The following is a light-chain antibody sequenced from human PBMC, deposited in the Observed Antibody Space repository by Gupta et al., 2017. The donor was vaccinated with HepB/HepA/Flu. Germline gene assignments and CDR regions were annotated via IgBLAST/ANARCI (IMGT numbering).Light chain of an antibody. Sequence: IQMXXXXSSXSASVGDRVTITCRASQSISSYLNWYQQKPGKAPKLLIYAASSLRSRVPSRFSGSGSGTYITLTISILQPEDLATYYCQQSYSTPLTFGGGTKVEIK. CDR3: QQSYSTPLT. CDR1: QSISSY. J-gene: IGKJ4*01. V-gene: IGKV1-39*01. CDR2: AAS.